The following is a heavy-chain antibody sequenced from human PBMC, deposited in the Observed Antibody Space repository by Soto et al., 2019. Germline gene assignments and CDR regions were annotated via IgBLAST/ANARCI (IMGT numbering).Heavy chain of an antibody. CDR3: ARTTYYYGSRFDP. D-gene: IGHD3-10*01. Sequence: SETLSLTCTVSGGSISSGGYYWSWIRQHPGKGLEWIGYIYHSGDTYYNPSLKSRVTISVDTSRNQFSLKLSSVTAADTAVYYCARTTYYYGSRFDPCGQGILVTVSS. J-gene: IGHJ5*02. CDR2: IYHSGDT. V-gene: IGHV4-31*03. CDR1: GGSISSGGYY.